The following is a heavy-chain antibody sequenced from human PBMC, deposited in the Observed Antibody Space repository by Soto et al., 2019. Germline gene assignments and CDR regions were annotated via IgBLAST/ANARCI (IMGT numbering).Heavy chain of an antibody. V-gene: IGHV1-69*06. Sequence: QVQLVQSEADVKKPGSSVKVSCKSSGGTFSRFSINWVRQAPGRGLEWMGGVIPIFDRINYAEKFQGRVTTTADKSTNTACMELSSLTSEATAVYYCARDGGTTVITKFDYWGQGTLVIVSS. CDR3: ARDGGTTVITKFDY. CDR1: GGTFSRFS. CDR2: VIPIFDRI. D-gene: IGHD4-17*01. J-gene: IGHJ4*02.